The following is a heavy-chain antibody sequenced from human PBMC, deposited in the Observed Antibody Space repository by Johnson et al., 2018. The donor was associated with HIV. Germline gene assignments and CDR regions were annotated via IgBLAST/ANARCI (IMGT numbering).Heavy chain of an antibody. J-gene: IGHJ3*02. Sequence: VQLVESGGGLVQPGRSLRLSCAASGFTFDDYAMHWVRQAPGKGLEWVSGISWNSGSIGYADSVKGRFTISRDNAKNTVYLQMNSLRIEDTAVYYCAREGGTFYDSSGSLAFDIWGRGTAVDVSS. CDR3: AREGGTFYDSSGSLAFDI. CDR1: GFTFDDYA. V-gene: IGHV3-9*01. D-gene: IGHD3-22*01. CDR2: ISWNSGSI.